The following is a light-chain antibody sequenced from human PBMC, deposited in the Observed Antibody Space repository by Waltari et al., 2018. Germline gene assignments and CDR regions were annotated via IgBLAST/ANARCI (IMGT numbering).Light chain of an antibody. V-gene: IGKV3-15*01. CDR2: GAS. J-gene: IGKJ1*01. CDR3: QQYNNWPPWT. Sequence: EIVMTQSPATLSVSPGDGATLSCSASQSVGSNLAWYQKKPGQAPRLLIYGASTRATGIPARFSGSGSGTEFTLTISSMQSEDFAIYHCQQYNNWPPWTFGQGTKVEIK. CDR1: QSVGSN.